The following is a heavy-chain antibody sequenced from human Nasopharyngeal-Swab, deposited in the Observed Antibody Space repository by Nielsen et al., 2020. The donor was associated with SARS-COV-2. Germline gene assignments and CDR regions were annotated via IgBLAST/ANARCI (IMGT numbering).Heavy chain of an antibody. V-gene: IGHV4-31*03. Sequence: SETLSLTCTVSGGSISSGGYYWSWIRQHPGKGLEWIGYIYYSGGTYYNPSLKSRVTISVDTSKNQFSLKLSSVTAADTAVYYCAREGSMVRGVIYFDYWGQGTLVTVSS. CDR3: AREGSMVRGVIYFDY. D-gene: IGHD3-10*01. J-gene: IGHJ4*02. CDR2: IYYSGGT. CDR1: GGSISSGGYY.